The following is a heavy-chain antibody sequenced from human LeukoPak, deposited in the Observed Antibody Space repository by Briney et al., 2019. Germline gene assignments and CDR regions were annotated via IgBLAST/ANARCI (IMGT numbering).Heavy chain of an antibody. CDR1: GFTFSSYA. V-gene: IGHV3-23*01. CDR3: AKDLKETPDAFDI. J-gene: IGHJ3*02. CDR2: ISGSGGST. Sequence: PGGSLRLSCAASGFTFSSYAMSWVRQAPGKGLEWVSAISGSGGSTYYADSVKGRFTISRDNSKNTLYLQMSSLRAEDTAVYYCAKDLKETPDAFDIWGQGTMVTVSS.